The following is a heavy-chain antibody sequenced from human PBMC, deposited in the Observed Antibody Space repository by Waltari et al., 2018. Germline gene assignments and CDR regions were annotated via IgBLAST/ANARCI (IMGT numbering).Heavy chain of an antibody. CDR1: GFTFSSYA. Sequence: QLMASGGGLVQPGGSLRLSCSASGFTFSSYAMSWVRLAPGRGLAWVSGIDGAGDKTSYADSVKARFTISRDNSKDTLNLHMDSLRADDTAVYYCAKDADNDDYGLFDFWGRGTLVTVSS. CDR2: IDGAGDKT. V-gene: IGHV3-23*01. J-gene: IGHJ4*02. D-gene: IGHD4-17*01. CDR3: AKDADNDDYGLFDF.